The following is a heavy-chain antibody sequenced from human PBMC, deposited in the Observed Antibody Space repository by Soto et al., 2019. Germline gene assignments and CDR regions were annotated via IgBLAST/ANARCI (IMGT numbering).Heavy chain of an antibody. D-gene: IGHD6-19*01. CDR2: SHNSGST. CDR3: AKGGWYEDH. Sequence: SETLSLTCTVSGGSVSSDYWSWIRQPPGKGLEWIGYSHNSGSTDYNPSLKSRVTISVDAYRNEFSLKLRSVTAADTAVYYCAKGGWYEDHWGQGTLVTVSS. J-gene: IGHJ4*02. V-gene: IGHV4-59*08. CDR1: GGSVSSDY.